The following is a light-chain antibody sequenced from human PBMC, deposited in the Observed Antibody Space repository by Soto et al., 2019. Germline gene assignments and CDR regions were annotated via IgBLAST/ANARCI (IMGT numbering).Light chain of an antibody. J-gene: IGKJ4*01. CDR1: QAMSTY. CDR3: QQLNGYQLA. V-gene: IGKV1-9*01. Sequence: DIQLTQSPSFLSAFVGDTVTITCRASQAMSTYLAWYQQKPGKVPKLLIRSASTLQSGVPPRFSGGGSRTEFTLTISTLQPDDSSIYHCQQLNGYQLAFGGGTNVEIK. CDR2: SAS.